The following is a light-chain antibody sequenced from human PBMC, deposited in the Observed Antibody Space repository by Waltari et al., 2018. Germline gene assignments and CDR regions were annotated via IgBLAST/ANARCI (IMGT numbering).Light chain of an antibody. V-gene: IGKV1-39*01. Sequence: DIQMNQSPSSLSASVGDSITITCRASQSVSNYLNWYQQKPGKPPKLLIFGSSSLQSAVPSRFSGSGSGTDFTLTISSLQPEDFATYYCQQTYSVLYTFGQGTKLQI. CDR3: QQTYSVLYT. CDR1: QSVSNY. J-gene: IGKJ2*01. CDR2: GSS.